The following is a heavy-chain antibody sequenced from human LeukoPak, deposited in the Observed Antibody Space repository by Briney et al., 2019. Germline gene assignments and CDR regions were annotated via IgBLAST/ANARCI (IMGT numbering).Heavy chain of an antibody. V-gene: IGHV4-59*08. J-gene: IGHJ6*03. Sequence: SETLSLTCSVSNGSFSTYHWGWIRQPPGKRLEWIGYIFSSESSNTNYNPSLNGRVTISVDTSKNQFFLTLNSVTAADTAVYYCARAGDGYYYYYYMDVWGKGTTVTVSS. D-gene: IGHD5-24*01. CDR2: IFSSESSNT. CDR3: ARAGDGYYYYYYMDV. CDR1: NGSFSTYH.